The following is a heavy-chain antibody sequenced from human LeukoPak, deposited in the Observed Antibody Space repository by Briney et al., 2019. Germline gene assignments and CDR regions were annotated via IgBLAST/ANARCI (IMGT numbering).Heavy chain of an antibody. D-gene: IGHD5-24*01. CDR1: GGSISSSSYY. J-gene: IGHJ4*02. Sequence: ETLSLTCTVSGGSISSSSYYWGWVRQAPGKGLEWVSVIYSGGSTYYADSVKGRFTISRDNSKNTLYLQMNSLRAEDTAVYYCARGDGYNSYYFDYWGQGTLVTVSS. CDR2: IYSGGST. CDR3: ARGDGYNSYYFDY. V-gene: IGHV3-53*01.